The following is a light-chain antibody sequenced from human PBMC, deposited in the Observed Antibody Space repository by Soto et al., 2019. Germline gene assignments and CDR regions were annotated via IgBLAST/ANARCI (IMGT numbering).Light chain of an antibody. J-gene: IGLJ2*01. CDR3: QVWDSSSDHVV. V-gene: IGLV3-21*04. Sequence: SYELTQPPSVSVAPGMTARITCGGNNIGRKSVHWYQQKPGQAPVLVIYYDNDRPSGIPERFSGSNSGNTATLTISRVEAGDEADYYCQVWDSSSDHVVFGGGTKLTVL. CDR1: NIGRKS. CDR2: YDN.